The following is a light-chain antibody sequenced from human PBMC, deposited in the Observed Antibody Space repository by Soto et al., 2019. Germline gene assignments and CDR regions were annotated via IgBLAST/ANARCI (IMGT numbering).Light chain of an antibody. CDR3: QSYDSRLSGWV. V-gene: IGLV1-40*01. CDR1: SSNIGAGYN. Sequence: QSVLTQPPSGSGAPGQRVTISCTGSSSNIGAGYNVHWYQQLPGTAPKLLIYGNSNRPSGVPDRFSGSKSGTSASLAITGLQAEDEADYYCQSYDSRLSGWVFGGGTQLTVL. CDR2: GNS. J-gene: IGLJ3*02.